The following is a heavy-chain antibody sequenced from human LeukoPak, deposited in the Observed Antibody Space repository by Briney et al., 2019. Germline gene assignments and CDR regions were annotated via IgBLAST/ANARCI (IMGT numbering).Heavy chain of an antibody. D-gene: IGHD2/OR15-2a*01. CDR2: IYRRGAT. CDR3: VASYSTSSGVDH. V-gene: IGHV4-4*09. CDR1: ADSMNEYY. J-gene: IGHJ4*02. Sequence: SETLSLTCDVVADSMNEYYWSWIRQSPGGGLEWMGYIYRRGATNYIPSLRSRVTISVDKSNWQVSLTLKSVTAADTAVYYCVASYSTSSGVDHWGQGTLVTVSS.